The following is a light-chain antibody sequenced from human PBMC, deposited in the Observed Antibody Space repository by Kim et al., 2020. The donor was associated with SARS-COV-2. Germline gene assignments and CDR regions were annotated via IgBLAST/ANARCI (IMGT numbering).Light chain of an antibody. Sequence: QTATLPCTGNSNNVGNQGAAWLQQHQGHPPKLLSYRNNKRPSGISERFSASRSGNTASLTIIGLQPEDEADYYCSAWDTSLDVWVFGGGTQLTVL. CDR1: SNNVGNQG. V-gene: IGLV10-54*01. CDR2: RNN. CDR3: SAWDTSLDVWV. J-gene: IGLJ3*02.